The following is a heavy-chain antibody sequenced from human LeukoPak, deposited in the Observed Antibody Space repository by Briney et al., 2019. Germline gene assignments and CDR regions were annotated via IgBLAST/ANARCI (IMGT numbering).Heavy chain of an antibody. D-gene: IGHD3-22*01. J-gene: IGHJ3*02. Sequence: AASVKVSCKASGYTFTSYGISWVRQAPGQGLEWMGWISAYNGNTNYAQKLQGRVTMTTDTSTSTAYMELRSLRSDDTAVYYCAATPFSGYHAFDIWGQGTMVTVSS. CDR1: GYTFTSYG. V-gene: IGHV1-18*01. CDR2: ISAYNGNT. CDR3: AATPFSGYHAFDI.